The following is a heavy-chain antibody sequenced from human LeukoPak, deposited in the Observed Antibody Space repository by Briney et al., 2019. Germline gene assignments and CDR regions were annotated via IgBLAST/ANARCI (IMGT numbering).Heavy chain of an antibody. CDR3: AREALNPSYYDFWSGYPFDY. CDR2: IIPIFGTA. V-gene: IGHV1-69*05. J-gene: IGHJ4*02. Sequence: SVKVSCKASGGTFSSYAISWVRQAPGQGLKWMGRIIPIFGTANYAQKFQGRVTITTDESTSTAYMELSSLRSEDTAVYYCAREALNPSYYDFWSGYPFDYWAREPWSPSPQ. CDR1: GGTFSSYA. D-gene: IGHD3-3*01.